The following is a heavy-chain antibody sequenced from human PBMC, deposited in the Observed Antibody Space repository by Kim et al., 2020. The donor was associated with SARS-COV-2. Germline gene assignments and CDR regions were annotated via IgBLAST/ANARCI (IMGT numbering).Heavy chain of an antibody. D-gene: IGHD6-13*01. CDR3: ASLPGQQLVRPYYYYGMDV. CDR1: GYTFTSYA. Sequence: ASVTVSCKASGYTFTSYAMNWVRQAPGQGLEWMGWINTNTGNPTYAQGFTGRFVFSLDTSVSTAYLQISSLKAEDTAVYYCASLPGQQLVRPYYYYGMDVWGQGTTVTVSS. V-gene: IGHV7-4-1*02. CDR2: INTNTGNP. J-gene: IGHJ6*02.